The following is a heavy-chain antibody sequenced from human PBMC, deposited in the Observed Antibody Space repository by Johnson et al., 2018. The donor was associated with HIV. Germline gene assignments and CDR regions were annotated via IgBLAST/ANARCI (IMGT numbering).Heavy chain of an antibody. D-gene: IGHD3-10*01. J-gene: IGHJ3*02. CDR3: ARAGGSGDAFDI. Sequence: VQLVESGGGLVQPGGSLRLSCAASGFTVSSNYMSWVRQAPGKGLEWVSGVSWNGGGIGYEDSVKGRFTISRDNSKNTLYLQMNSLRTEDTAVYYCARAGGSGDAFDIWGQGTMVTVSS. CDR1: GFTVSSNY. V-gene: IGHV3-66*02. CDR2: SWNGGGI.